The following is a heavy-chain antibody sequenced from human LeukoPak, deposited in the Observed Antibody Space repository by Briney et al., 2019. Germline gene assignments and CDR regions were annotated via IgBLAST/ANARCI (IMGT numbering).Heavy chain of an antibody. J-gene: IGHJ4*02. D-gene: IGHD5-12*01. CDR2: ISGSVSPFGVSGGGT. Sequence: GGSLRLSCASSGFTFNNYAMNWVRQAPGKGLEWVSVISGSVSPFGVSGGGTYYADSVKGRFTISRDNSKYTLYLQMNSLRADDTALYFCAKTGGYDGVGPHDYWGQGTLVTVSS. CDR1: GFTFNNYA. V-gene: IGHV3-23*01. CDR3: AKTGGYDGVGPHDY.